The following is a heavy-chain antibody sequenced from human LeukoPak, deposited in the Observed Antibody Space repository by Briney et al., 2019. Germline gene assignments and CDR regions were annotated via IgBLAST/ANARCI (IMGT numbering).Heavy chain of an antibody. CDR2: ISYDGSDR. V-gene: IGHV3-30*18. CDR1: GLTFSSYG. D-gene: IGHD1-1*01. J-gene: IGHJ4*02. Sequence: PGGSLRLSCVASGLTFSSYGMHWVRQAPGKGPEWVAVISYDGSDRYYANFVKGRFTISRDNSKNTLFLQTNSMRPEDTAVYYCAKGVSRGVDPTGLEYWGQGTLVTVSP. CDR3: AKGVSRGVDPTGLEY.